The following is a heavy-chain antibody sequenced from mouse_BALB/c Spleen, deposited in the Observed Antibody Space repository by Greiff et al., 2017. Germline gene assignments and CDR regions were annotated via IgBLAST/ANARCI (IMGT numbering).Heavy chain of an antibody. CDR2: IDPENGDT. CDR3: NAGTTVVATRDY. V-gene: IGHV14-4*02. D-gene: IGHD1-1*01. CDR1: GFNIKDYY. J-gene: IGHJ2*01. Sequence: EVQLQESGAELVRSGASVKLSCTASGFNIKDYYMHWVKQRPEQGLEWIGWIDPENGDTEYAPKFQGKATMTADTSSNTAYLQLSSLTSEDTAVYYCNAGTTVVATRDYWGQGTTLTVSS.